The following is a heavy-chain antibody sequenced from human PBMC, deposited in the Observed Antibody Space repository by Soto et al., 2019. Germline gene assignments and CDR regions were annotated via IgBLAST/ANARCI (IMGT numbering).Heavy chain of an antibody. D-gene: IGHD3-22*01. CDR3: ARDAPANYDSSGYAPYYFDY. Sequence: SETLSLTCTVSGGSISSYYWSWIRQPPGKGLEWIGYIYYNGSTNYNPSLKSRVTISVDTSKNQFSLKLSSVTAADTAVYYCARDAPANYDSSGYAPYYFDYWGQGTLVTVSS. CDR1: GGSISSYY. CDR2: IYYNGST. V-gene: IGHV4-59*01. J-gene: IGHJ4*02.